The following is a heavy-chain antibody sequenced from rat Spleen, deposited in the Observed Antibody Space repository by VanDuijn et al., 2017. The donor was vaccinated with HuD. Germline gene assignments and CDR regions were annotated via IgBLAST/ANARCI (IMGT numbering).Heavy chain of an antibody. V-gene: IGHV5-29*01. D-gene: IGHD1-1*01. CDR1: GFTFSDYG. CDR3: ARENYYSGDY. CDR2: ISYGDSSGHSST. J-gene: IGHJ2*01. Sequence: EVQLVESGGGLVQPGRSLKLSCAASGFTFSDYGVAWVRQAPTKGLEWVATISYGDSSGHSSTYYRDSVKGRFTISRDNAKSTLYLQMNSLKSEETATYYCARENYYSGDYWGQGVMVTVSS.